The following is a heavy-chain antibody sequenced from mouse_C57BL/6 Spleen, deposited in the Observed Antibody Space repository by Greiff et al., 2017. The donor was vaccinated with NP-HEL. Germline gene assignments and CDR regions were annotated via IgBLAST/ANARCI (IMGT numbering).Heavy chain of an antibody. D-gene: IGHD2-4*01. J-gene: IGHJ2*01. CDR1: GYSITSGYD. CDR2: ISYSGST. V-gene: IGHV3-1*01. Sequence: EVQLQESGPGMVKPSQSLSLTCTVTGYSITSGYDWHWIRHFPGNKLEWMGYISYSGSTNYNPSLKSRISITHDNSKNHFFLKLNSVTTEDTATYYCARGDDYDYFDYWGQGTTLTVSS. CDR3: ARGDDYDYFDY.